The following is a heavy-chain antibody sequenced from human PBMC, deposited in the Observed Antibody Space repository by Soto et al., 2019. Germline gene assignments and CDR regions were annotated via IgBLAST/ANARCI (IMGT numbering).Heavy chain of an antibody. V-gene: IGHV4-34*01. CDR1: GGSFSGYY. CDR2: INHSGST. CDR3: ARGRRGYCSGGSCYPGLY. J-gene: IGHJ4*02. D-gene: IGHD2-15*01. Sequence: QVQLQQWGAGLLKPSETLSLTCAVYGGSFSGYYWSWIRQPPGKGLEWFGEINHSGSTNYNPSLKSRVTISVDTTKNQFALKLSSVTAADTAVYYCARGRRGYCSGGSCYPGLYWGQGTLVTVSS.